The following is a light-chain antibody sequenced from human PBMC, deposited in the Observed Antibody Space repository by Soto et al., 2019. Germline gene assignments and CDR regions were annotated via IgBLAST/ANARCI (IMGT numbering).Light chain of an antibody. CDR2: GAS. J-gene: IGKJ2*01. CDR3: QQYNIWPFT. CDR1: QSLTSN. V-gene: IGKV3-15*01. Sequence: VMTQSPATLSVSPGERATLSCRASQSLTSNLAWYQQKPGQAPRLLIYGASTRATGIPSNFSGSGSGTEFTLSISSLQAEDFAVYYCQQYNIWPFTFGQGTKLEIK.